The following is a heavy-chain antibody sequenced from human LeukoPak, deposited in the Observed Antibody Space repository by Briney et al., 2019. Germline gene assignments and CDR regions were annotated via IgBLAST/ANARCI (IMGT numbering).Heavy chain of an antibody. V-gene: IGHV4-4*02. Sequence: SGTLSLTCAVSGGSISSSNWWSWVRQPPGKGLEWIGEIYHSGSTNYNPSLKSRVTISVDKSKNQIPLKLSSVTAADTAVYYCARAGPWWPRGFETVFDYWGQGTLVTVSS. J-gene: IGHJ4*02. CDR3: ARAGPWWPRGFETVFDY. D-gene: IGHD2-8*02. CDR1: GGSISSSNW. CDR2: IYHSGST.